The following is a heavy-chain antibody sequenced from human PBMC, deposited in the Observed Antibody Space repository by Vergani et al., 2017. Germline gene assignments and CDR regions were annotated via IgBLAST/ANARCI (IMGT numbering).Heavy chain of an antibody. J-gene: IGHJ6*02. CDR2: IYSTGST. Sequence: QVQLEESGPGLVKPSETLSLTCTVSGGSFNTYYWRWIRQSPGKGLEWIGYIYSTGSTNYNPSLNSLVTMSVDTSKNQFSLKLRSVTAADTAVYFCARVMYRDEASTGYRLEGMDIWGQGTTVTISS. D-gene: IGHD3-9*01. CDR3: ARVMYRDEASTGYRLEGMDI. V-gene: IGHV4-59*13. CDR1: GGSFNTYY.